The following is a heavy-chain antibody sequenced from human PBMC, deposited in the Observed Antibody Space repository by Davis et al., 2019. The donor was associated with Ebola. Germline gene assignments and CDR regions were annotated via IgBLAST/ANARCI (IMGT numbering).Heavy chain of an antibody. V-gene: IGHV1-46*01. CDR3: ARDAVVVVAAWGTATTQAGYNSHGY. CDR2: INPSGGST. J-gene: IGHJ4*02. D-gene: IGHD2-15*01. CDR1: GYTFTSYY. Sequence: AASVKVSCKASGYTFTSYYMHWVRQAPGQGLEWMGIINPSGGSTSYAQKFQGRVTMTRDTSTSTAYMELRSLRSDDTAVYYCARDAVVVVAAWGTATTQAGYNSHGYWGQGTLVTVSS.